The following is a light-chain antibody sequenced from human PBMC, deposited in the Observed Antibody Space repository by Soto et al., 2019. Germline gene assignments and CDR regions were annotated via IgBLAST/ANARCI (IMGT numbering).Light chain of an antibody. CDR3: QQYNNWPPRP. Sequence: EIVVSHSASTLSVSPWERATLSCRSSQSVSINLAWYQQKPGQAPRLLSYGASTRATGIPARFSGSGSGTEFTLTISSLQSEDFAVYYCQQYNNWPPRPFGQGTKVDIK. V-gene: IGKV3-15*01. J-gene: IGKJ1*01. CDR2: GAS. CDR1: QSVSIN.